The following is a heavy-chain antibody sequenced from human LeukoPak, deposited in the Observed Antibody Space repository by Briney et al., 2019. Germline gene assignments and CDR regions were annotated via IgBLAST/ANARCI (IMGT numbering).Heavy chain of an antibody. CDR2: IRYDGSNK. D-gene: IGHD2-2*03. Sequence: GGSLRLSCAASGFTFSSYGMHWVRQAPGKGLEWVAFIRYDGSNKYYADSVKGRFTISRDNSKNTLYLQMNSLRAEDTAVYYCAKVDLDIVVVPASNGLDYWGQGTLVTVSS. J-gene: IGHJ4*02. CDR3: AKVDLDIVVVPASNGLDY. V-gene: IGHV3-30*02. CDR1: GFTFSSYG.